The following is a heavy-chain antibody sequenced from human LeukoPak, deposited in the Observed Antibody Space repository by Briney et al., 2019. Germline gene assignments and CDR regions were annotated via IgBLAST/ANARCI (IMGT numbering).Heavy chain of an antibody. CDR2: IYYSGST. Sequence: PSETLSLTCTVSGGSISSYYWSWIRQPPGKGLEWIGYIYYSGSTNYNPSLKSRVTISVDTSKNQFSLKLSSVTAADTAVYYCARQGVQLWLDYMDVWGKGTTVTISS. J-gene: IGHJ6*03. V-gene: IGHV4-59*01. CDR1: GGSISSYY. CDR3: ARQGVQLWLDYMDV. D-gene: IGHD5-18*01.